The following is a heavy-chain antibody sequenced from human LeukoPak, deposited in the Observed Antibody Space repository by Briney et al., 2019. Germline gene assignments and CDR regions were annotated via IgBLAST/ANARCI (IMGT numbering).Heavy chain of an antibody. J-gene: IGHJ5*02. CDR2: INHSGST. Sequence: PSETLSLTCAVYGGSFSGYYWSWIRQPPGKGLEWIGEINHSGSTNYNPSLKSRDTISVDTSKNQFSLKLSSVTAADTAVYYCARGVVLMVYATQGFDPWGQGTLVTVSS. CDR3: ARGVVLMVYATQGFDP. V-gene: IGHV4-34*01. CDR1: GGSFSGYY. D-gene: IGHD2-8*01.